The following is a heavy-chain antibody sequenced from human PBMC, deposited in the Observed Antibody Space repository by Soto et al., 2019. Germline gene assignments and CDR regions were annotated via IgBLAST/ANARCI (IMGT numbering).Heavy chain of an antibody. V-gene: IGHV4-34*01. CDR2: INHSGST. CDR1: GGSFSGYY. Sequence: SETLSLTCAVYGGSFSGYYWSWIRQPPGKGLEWIGEINHSGSTNYNPSLKSRVTISVDTSKNQFSLKLSSVTAADTAVYYCARDRRLITMVRGVSLWFDPWGQGTLVT. CDR3: ARDRRLITMVRGVSLWFDP. D-gene: IGHD3-10*01. J-gene: IGHJ5*02.